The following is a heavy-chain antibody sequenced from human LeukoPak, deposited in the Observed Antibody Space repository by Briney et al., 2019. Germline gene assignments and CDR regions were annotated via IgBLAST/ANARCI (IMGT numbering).Heavy chain of an antibody. D-gene: IGHD5-24*01. CDR3: AREGASRDGYNPGGFDY. CDR1: GFTFSDYW. V-gene: IGHV3-66*01. CDR2: IYSGGST. J-gene: IGHJ4*02. Sequence: SGGSLRLSCAGSGFTFSDYWMTWVRQAPGKGLEWVSVIYSGGSTYYADSVKGRFTISRDNSKNTLYLQMNSLRAADTAVYYCAREGASRDGYNPGGFDYWGQGTLVTVSS.